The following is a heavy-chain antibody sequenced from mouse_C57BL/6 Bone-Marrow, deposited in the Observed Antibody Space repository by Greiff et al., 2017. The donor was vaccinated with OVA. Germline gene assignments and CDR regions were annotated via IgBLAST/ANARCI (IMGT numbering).Heavy chain of an antibody. CDR2: FHPYNDDT. Sequence: QVQLKQSGAELVKPGASVKMSCKASGYTFTTYPIEWMKQNHGKSLEWIGNFHPYNDDTKYNEKFKGKATLTVEKSSSTVYLELSRLTSDDSAVYYCARRFITTVVATRPGYFDVWGTGTTVTVSS. CDR3: ARRFITTVVATRPGYFDV. V-gene: IGHV1-47*01. J-gene: IGHJ1*03. D-gene: IGHD1-1*01. CDR1: GYTFTTYP.